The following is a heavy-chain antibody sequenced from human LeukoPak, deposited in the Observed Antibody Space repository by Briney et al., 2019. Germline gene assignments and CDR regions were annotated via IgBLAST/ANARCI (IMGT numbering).Heavy chain of an antibody. D-gene: IGHD3-10*01. J-gene: IGHJ6*03. CDR1: GFTFRSYA. Sequence: PGGSLRLSCAVSGFTFRSYAMKWVRQAPGKGLEWVSAITADGSSTHYTISVKGRFIISRDTPKNTLYLQMNNLRAEDTAVYYCARLLWFGNYMDVWGKGTTVTISS. CDR3: ARLLWFGNYMDV. V-gene: IGHV3-23*01. CDR2: ITADGSST.